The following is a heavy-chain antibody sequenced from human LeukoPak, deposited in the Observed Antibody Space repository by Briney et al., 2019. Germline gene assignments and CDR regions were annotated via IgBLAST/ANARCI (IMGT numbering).Heavy chain of an antibody. V-gene: IGHV7-4-1*02. CDR2: INTNTGNP. CDR3: ARAPLKSDY. CDR1: GYTFTGHY. Sequence: ASVKVSCKASGYTFTGHYIHWVRQAPGQGLEWMGWINTNTGNPTYAQGFTGRFVFSLDTSVSTAYLQISSLTAEDTAVYYCARAPLKSDYWGQGTLVTVSS. J-gene: IGHJ4*02.